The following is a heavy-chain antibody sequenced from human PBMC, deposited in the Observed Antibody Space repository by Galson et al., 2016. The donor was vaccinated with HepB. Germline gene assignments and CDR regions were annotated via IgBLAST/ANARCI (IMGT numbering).Heavy chain of an antibody. CDR1: GGTFTTYA. D-gene: IGHD1-26*01. J-gene: IGHJ4*02. Sequence: SVKVSCKASGGTFTTYAITWVRQAPGQGLEWMGGIIPIFGTPKYAQKFQGRVTITADESTSTAYMELSSLRSEDMAIYYCGRPRGAFIVGAPDYWGQGTLVTVST. CDR2: IIPIFGTP. CDR3: GRPRGAFIVGAPDY. V-gene: IGHV1-69*13.